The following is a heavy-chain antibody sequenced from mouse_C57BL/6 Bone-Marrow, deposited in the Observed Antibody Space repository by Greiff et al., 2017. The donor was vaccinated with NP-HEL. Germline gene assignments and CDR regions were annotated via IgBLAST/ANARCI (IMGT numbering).Heavy chain of an antibody. D-gene: IGHD4-1*01. V-gene: IGHV1-63*01. CDR3: ARRKNWAYFDY. CDR1: GYTFTNYW. Sequence: VQLQESGAELVRPGTSVKMSCKASGYTFTNYWIGWAKQRPGHGLEWIGDIYPGGGYTNYNEKFKGKATLTADKSSSTAYMQFSSLTSEDSAIYYCARRKNWAYFDYWGQGTTLTVSS. J-gene: IGHJ2*01. CDR2: IYPGGGYT.